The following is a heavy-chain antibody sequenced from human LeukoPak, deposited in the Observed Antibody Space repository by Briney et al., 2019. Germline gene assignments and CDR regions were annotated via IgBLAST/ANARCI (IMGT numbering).Heavy chain of an antibody. J-gene: IGHJ4*02. CDR3: AREAMVRGACFDY. CDR1: GFTFSSYW. CDR2: INSDGSST. V-gene: IGHV3-74*01. Sequence: GGSLRLSCAASGFTFSSYWMHWVRQAPGKGLVWVSRINSDGSSTSYADSVKGRFTISRDNDQNTLYLQMNSLRAEDTAVYYCAREAMVRGACFDYWGQGTLVTVSS. D-gene: IGHD3-10*01.